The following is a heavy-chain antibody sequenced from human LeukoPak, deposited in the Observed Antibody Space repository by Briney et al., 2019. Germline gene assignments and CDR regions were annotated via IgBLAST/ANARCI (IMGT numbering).Heavy chain of an antibody. Sequence: PGGSLRLSCAASGFTFSSYEMNWVRQAPGKGLEWVSSISSSSRSNIYYAASVKGRFTISRDNAKNSLYLQMNSLRAEDTAVYYCARENYYGSGSSPGYWGQGTLVTVSS. J-gene: IGHJ4*02. CDR3: ARENYYGSGSSPGY. CDR2: ISSSSRSNI. CDR1: GFTFSSYE. D-gene: IGHD3-10*01. V-gene: IGHV3-21*01.